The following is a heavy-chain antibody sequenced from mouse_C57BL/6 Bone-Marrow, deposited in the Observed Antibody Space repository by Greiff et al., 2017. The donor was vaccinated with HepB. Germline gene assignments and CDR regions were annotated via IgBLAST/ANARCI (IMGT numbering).Heavy chain of an antibody. Sequence: QVQLQQPGAELVKPGASVKLSCKASGYTFTSYWMQWVNQRPGQGLEWIGEIDPSDSYTNYNQKFKGKATLTVDTSSSTAYMQLSSLTSEDSAVYYCARRVDYWGQGTTLTVSS. CDR1: GYTFTSYW. CDR2: IDPSDSYT. J-gene: IGHJ2*01. V-gene: IGHV1-50*01. CDR3: ARRVDY.